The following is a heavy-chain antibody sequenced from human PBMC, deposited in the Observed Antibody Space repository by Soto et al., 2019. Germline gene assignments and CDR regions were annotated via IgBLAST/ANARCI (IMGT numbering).Heavy chain of an antibody. D-gene: IGHD4-17*01. Sequence: GGSLRLSCAASGFTVSSYHMSWVRQAPGKGLEWVGRIKSKTAGGTTDYAAPVKGRFTISRDDSENTLFLHMNSLKTEDTAVYYCSYGANFYFDYWGQGALVTVSS. J-gene: IGHJ4*02. CDR1: GFTVSSYH. CDR2: IKSKTAGGTT. V-gene: IGHV3-15*01. CDR3: SYGANFYFDY.